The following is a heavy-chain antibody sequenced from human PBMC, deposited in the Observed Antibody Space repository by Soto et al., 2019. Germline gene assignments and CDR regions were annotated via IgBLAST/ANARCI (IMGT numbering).Heavy chain of an antibody. CDR2: IYWDEDK. D-gene: IGHD5-12*01. Sequence: QITLKESGPTLVKPTQTLTLTCTFSGFSLSTRGVAVGWFRQPPGKALEWLALIYWDEDKWYSPSLKSRLTSTDDTSKSQVVLTTPNIDPVDTATYNCTHRPRGYAYYFDYGGEGTLVTVSS. V-gene: IGHV2-5*02. CDR3: THRPRGYAYYFDY. CDR1: GFSLSTRGVA. J-gene: IGHJ4*02.